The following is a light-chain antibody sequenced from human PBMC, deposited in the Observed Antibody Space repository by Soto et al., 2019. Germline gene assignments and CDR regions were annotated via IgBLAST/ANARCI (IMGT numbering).Light chain of an antibody. CDR1: RSDIGAYNF. CDR2: DVN. V-gene: IGLV2-14*03. J-gene: IGLJ2*01. Sequence: QSALTQPASVSGSLGHSITISCTGTRSDIGAYNFVSWYQQHPGEVPKLILSDVNVRPSGVSNRFSGSKSGNTASLTISGLQAEDEADYYCTSWTTSTTMIFGGGTKLTVL. CDR3: TSWTTSTTMI.